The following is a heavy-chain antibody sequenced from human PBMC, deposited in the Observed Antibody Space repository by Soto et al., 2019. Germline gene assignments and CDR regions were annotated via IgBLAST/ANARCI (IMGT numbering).Heavy chain of an antibody. D-gene: IGHD3-3*01. CDR3: AKHIGDFWSGYYSW. Sequence: EVQLVESGGGLVQPGRSLRLSCAASGFTFDDYAMHWVRQAPGKGLEWVSGISWNSGSIGYADSVKGRFTISRDNAKNSLYQQMDSLRAEDTALYYCAKHIGDFWSGYYSWWGQGTLVTVSS. CDR1: GFTFDDYA. CDR2: ISWNSGSI. V-gene: IGHV3-9*01. J-gene: IGHJ1*01.